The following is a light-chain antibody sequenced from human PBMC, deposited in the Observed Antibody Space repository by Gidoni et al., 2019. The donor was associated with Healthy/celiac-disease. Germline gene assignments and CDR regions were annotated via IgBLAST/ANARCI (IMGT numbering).Light chain of an antibody. CDR3: QQYNRYSWT. V-gene: IGKV1-5*03. CDR2: KAS. Sequence: DIQMTQSPSTLSASVGDRVTITCRASQSISRLLAWYQQKPGKAPKPLIYKASSLEGGVPSRCSGSGSGTEFTLTSSSLQPDDFATYYCQQYNRYSWTFGQGTKVEIK. CDR1: QSISRL. J-gene: IGKJ1*01.